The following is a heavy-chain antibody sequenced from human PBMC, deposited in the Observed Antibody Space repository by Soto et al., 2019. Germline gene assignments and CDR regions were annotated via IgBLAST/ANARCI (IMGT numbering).Heavy chain of an antibody. V-gene: IGHV3-33*01. D-gene: IGHD6-6*01. CDR3: AREGSIAARPQSQNWFDP. J-gene: IGHJ5*02. CDR1: GFTFSSYG. CDR2: IWYDGSNK. Sequence: PGGSLRLSCAASGFTFSSYGMHWVRQAPGKGLEWVAVIWYDGSNKYYADSVKGRFTISRDNSKNTLYLQMNSLRAEDTAVYYCAREGSIAARPQSQNWFDPWGQGTPVTVSS.